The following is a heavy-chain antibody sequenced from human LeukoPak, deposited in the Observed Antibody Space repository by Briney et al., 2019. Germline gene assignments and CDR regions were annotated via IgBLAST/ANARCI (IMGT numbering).Heavy chain of an antibody. CDR1: GGSFSDYD. D-gene: IGHD4-11*01. CDR2: ISERGST. CDR3: ARTVYSNNWAPVSWFHP. Sequence: AETLCLTCAVHGGSFSDYDWTWIRQSPGKGLEWIGEISERGSTNYNPSLGSRITISLDTAKNQSSLNARSVVAADTAVYYCARTVYSNNWAPVSWFHPWGQGTLVTVSS. V-gene: IGHV4-34*01. J-gene: IGHJ5*02.